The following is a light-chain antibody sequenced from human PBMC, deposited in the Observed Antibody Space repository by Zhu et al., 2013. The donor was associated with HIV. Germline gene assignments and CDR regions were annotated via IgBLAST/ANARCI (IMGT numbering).Light chain of an antibody. J-gene: IGKJ1*01. V-gene: IGKV1-12*01. CDR3: QQYSTYPWT. CDR1: QGISSW. Sequence: DIQMTQSPSSVSASVGDRVTITCRASQGISSWLAWYQQKPGKAPKLLIYAASSLQSGVPSRFSASGSGTEFTLTISSLQPDDFATFYCQQYSTYPWTFGQGTAVEIK. CDR2: AAS.